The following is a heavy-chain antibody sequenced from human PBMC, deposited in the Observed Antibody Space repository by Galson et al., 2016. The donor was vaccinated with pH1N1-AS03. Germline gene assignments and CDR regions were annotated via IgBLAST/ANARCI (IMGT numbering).Heavy chain of an antibody. CDR2: ISGSGGST. CDR1: GFTFSSYA. Sequence: SLRLSCAASGFTFSSYAMSWVRQAPGKGLEWVSAISGSGGSTYYADSVKGRFTISRDNSKNTLHLQMNSLRAEDTAVYYCAKSKDMAATAGDYWGQGTTVIVSS. V-gene: IGHV3-23*01. CDR3: AKSKDMAATAGDY. D-gene: IGHD5-12*01. J-gene: IGHJ4*03.